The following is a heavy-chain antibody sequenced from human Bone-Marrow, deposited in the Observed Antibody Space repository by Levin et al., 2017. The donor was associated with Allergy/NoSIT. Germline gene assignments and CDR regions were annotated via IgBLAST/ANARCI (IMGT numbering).Heavy chain of an antibody. CDR3: AKAAVAAAGTSNMGYYFDY. CDR1: GFTFSDYG. CDR2: TSYDGTNK. J-gene: IGHJ4*02. V-gene: IGHV3-30*18. D-gene: IGHD6-13*01. Sequence: LSLTCAASGFTFSDYGMHWVRQAPGKGLEWVAVTSYDGTNKYYADSVKGRFTISRDNSKNTLYLQMNSLRDEDTAVYHCAKAAVAAAGTSNMGYYFDYWGQGTLVTVSS.